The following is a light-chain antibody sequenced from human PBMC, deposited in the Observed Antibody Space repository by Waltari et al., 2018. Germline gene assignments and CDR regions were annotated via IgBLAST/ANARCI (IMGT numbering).Light chain of an antibody. J-gene: IGKJ4*01. Sequence: DIQMTQSPSSLSESVGDRVTITCQASQDISKYLNWYQQKPGKAPKRLTYDASNWETGVPSRLSGSGAGTDFTFTISSRKQEDIATYYCQQYDNLPPLTFGRGTKVEIK. CDR3: QQYDNLPPLT. CDR1: QDISKY. CDR2: DAS. V-gene: IGKV1-33*01.